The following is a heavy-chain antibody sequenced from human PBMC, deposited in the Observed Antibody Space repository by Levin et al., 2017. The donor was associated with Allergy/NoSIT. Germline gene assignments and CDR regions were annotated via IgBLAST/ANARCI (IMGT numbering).Heavy chain of an antibody. CDR2: IKPDGSDK. CDR1: GFTFSSYW. J-gene: IGHJ4*02. CDR3: ARGVSSWF. Sequence: GGSLRLSCEASGFTFSSYWMSWVRQAPGKGLEWVANIKPDGSDKNYADSVKGRFTISRDNAKNSLDLQMNSLTAEDTAVYYCARGVSSWFGGQGTLVTVSS. V-gene: IGHV3-7*01. D-gene: IGHD6-13*01.